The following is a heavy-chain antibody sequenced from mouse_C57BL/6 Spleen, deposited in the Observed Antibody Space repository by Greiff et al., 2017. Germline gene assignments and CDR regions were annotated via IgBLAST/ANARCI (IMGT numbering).Heavy chain of an antibody. CDR1: GFTFSDYG. CDR2: ISRGSSTI. V-gene: IGHV5-17*01. CDR3: ARPDYGSSSAWFAY. D-gene: IGHD1-1*01. J-gene: IGHJ3*01. Sequence: EVMLVESGGGLVKPGGSLKLSCAASGFTFSDYGMHWVRQAPEKGLEWVAYISRGSSTIYYADTVKGRFTLSRDNAKNTLFLQMTSLRSEDTAMYYCARPDYGSSSAWFAYWGQGTLVTVSA.